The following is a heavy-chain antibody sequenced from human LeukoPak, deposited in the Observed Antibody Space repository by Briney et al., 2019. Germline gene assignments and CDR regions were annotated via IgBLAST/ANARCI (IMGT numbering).Heavy chain of an antibody. D-gene: IGHD6-19*01. V-gene: IGHV1-69*04. J-gene: IGHJ4*02. CDR3: ARDHTQYSSGWYHTDY. CDR1: GGTFSSYA. Sequence: SVEVSCKASGGTFSSYAISWVRQAPGQGLEWMGRIIPILGIANYAQKFQGRVTITADKSTSTAYMELSSLRSEDTAVYYCARDHTQYSSGWYHTDYWGQGTLVTVSS. CDR2: IIPILGIA.